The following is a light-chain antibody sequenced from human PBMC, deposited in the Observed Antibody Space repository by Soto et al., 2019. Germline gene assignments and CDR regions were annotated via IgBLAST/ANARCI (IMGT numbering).Light chain of an antibody. Sequence: QSVLTQPPSVSGAPGQRVTISCTGSSSNIGAGYDVHWYQELPGTAPKLLIYVNSNRPSGVPDRFSGSKSGTSASLAITGLQAEDEADYYCQSHDNSLSGVVFGGGTQLTVL. CDR1: SSNIGAGYD. CDR3: QSHDNSLSGVV. V-gene: IGLV1-40*01. J-gene: IGLJ2*01. CDR2: VNS.